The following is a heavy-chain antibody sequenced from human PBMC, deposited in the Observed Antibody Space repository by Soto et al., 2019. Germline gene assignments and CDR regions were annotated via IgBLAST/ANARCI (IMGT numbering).Heavy chain of an antibody. J-gene: IGHJ6*02. D-gene: IGHD2-2*01. CDR1: GFSLSTSGVG. CDR2: IYWNDDK. CDR3: AHSRPPHCSSTSCSKIYYYYYVMDV. V-gene: IGHV2-5*01. Sequence: SGPTLVNPTQTLTLTCTFSGFSLSTSGVGVGWIRQPPGKALEWLALIYWNDDKRYSPSLKSRLTITKDTSKNQVVLTMTNMDPVDTATYYCAHSRPPHCSSTSCSKIYYYYYVMDVWGQGTTVTVSS.